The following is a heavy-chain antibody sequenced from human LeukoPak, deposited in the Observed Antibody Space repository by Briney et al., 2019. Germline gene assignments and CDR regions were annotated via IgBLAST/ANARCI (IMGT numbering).Heavy chain of an antibody. D-gene: IGHD1-1*01. CDR3: VREYDKRFDP. CDR1: GGSISSHL. V-gene: IGHV4-59*11. CDR2: LYYRGST. Sequence: PSETLSLTCTVSGGSISSHLWSWIRQPPGKGLQWIGYLYYRGSTNYNPSLKSRVSISVDTSKNQFSLKLSSVTAADTAVYYCVREYDKRFDPWGQGTLVTVSS. J-gene: IGHJ5*02.